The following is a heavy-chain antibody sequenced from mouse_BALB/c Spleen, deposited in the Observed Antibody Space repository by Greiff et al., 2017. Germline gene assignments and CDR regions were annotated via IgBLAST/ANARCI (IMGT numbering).Heavy chain of an antibody. V-gene: IGHV5-9-4*01. D-gene: IGHD1-1*01. Sequence: EVKLMESGGGLVKPGGSLKLSCAASGFTFSSYAMSWVRQSPEKRLEWVAEISSGGSYTYYPDTVTGRFTISRDNAKNTLYLEMSSLRSEDTAMYYCARHCGRSHYAMDYWGQGTSVTVSS. J-gene: IGHJ4*01. CDR3: ARHCGRSHYAMDY. CDR1: GFTFSSYA. CDR2: ISSGGSYT.